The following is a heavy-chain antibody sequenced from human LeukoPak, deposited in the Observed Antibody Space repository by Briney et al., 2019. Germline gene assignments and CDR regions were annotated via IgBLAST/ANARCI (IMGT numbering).Heavy chain of an antibody. CDR1: GHSIGSGYY. CDR3: ARVGSSPAHMDY. D-gene: IGHD6-13*01. Sequence: SETLSLTCAVSGHSIGSGYYWAWIRQSPGKGLQWIASVYHSGHTYYNPSLLSRVTISVDTSEKQFSLNLRSVTAADTAVYYCARVGSSPAHMDYWGQGTLVTVSS. J-gene: IGHJ4*02. CDR2: VYHSGHT. V-gene: IGHV4-38-2*01.